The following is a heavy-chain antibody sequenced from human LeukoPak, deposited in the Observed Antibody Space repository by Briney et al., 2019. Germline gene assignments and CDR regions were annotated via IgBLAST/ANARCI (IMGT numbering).Heavy chain of an antibody. V-gene: IGHV3-21*06. J-gene: IGHJ4*02. D-gene: IGHD1-26*01. Sequence: GGSLRLFCAASGFSFRTYSMNWVRQAPGKGLEWVSGISSSSSHIYYSDSVKGRFTISRDNAKNSLYLQLNSLRAEDTAVFYCARDLGVGGTMTLDYWGQGTLVTVSS. CDR1: GFSFRTYS. CDR2: ISSSSSHI. CDR3: ARDLGVGGTMTLDY.